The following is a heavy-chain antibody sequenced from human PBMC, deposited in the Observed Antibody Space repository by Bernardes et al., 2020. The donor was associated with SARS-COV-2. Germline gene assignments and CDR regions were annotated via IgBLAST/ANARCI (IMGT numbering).Heavy chain of an antibody. CDR3: ARGGYDFWSGYYLPKKEAHNWFDP. Sequence: SETLSLTCAVYGGSFSGYYWSWIRQPPGKGLEWIGEINHSGSTNYNPSLKSRVTISVDTSKNQFSLKLSSVTAADTAVYYCARGGYDFWSGYYLPKKEAHNWFDPWGQGTLVTVSS. J-gene: IGHJ5*02. V-gene: IGHV4-34*01. CDR1: GGSFSGYY. D-gene: IGHD3-3*01. CDR2: INHSGST.